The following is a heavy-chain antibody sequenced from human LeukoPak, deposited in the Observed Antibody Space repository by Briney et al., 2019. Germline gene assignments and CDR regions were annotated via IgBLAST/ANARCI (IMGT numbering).Heavy chain of an antibody. CDR3: AKVKALDAVASYFDY. CDR1: GFVFSTYA. Sequence: GGSLRLSCAASGFVFSTYAMGWAGQGPGKGLEWVSAISSSGDNTYYADSVKGQFTISRDKNKNTLEQQTNSLRAADTAMYHCAKVKALDAVASYFDYWGQGTLVTVSS. V-gene: IGHV3-23*01. J-gene: IGHJ4*02. CDR2: ISSSGDNT. D-gene: IGHD1-1*01.